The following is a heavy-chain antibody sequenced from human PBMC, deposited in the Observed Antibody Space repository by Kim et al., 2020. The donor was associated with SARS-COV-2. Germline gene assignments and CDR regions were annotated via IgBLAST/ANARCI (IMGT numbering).Heavy chain of an antibody. D-gene: IGHD5-12*01. CDR1: GGTFSSYA. Sequence: SVKVSCKASGGTFSSYAISWVRQAPGQGLEWMGGIIPIFGTANYAQKFQGRVTITADKSTSTAYMELSSLRSEDTAVYYCARWALLGGYDTNNWFDPWGQGTLVTVSS. J-gene: IGHJ5*02. CDR2: IIPIFGTA. CDR3: ARWALLGGYDTNNWFDP. V-gene: IGHV1-69*06.